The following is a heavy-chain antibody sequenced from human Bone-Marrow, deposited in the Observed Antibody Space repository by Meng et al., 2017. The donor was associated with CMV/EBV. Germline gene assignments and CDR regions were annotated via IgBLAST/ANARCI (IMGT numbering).Heavy chain of an antibody. CDR1: GFTFSNYW. CDR2: IKQDGSEK. J-gene: IGHJ6*02. Sequence: GGSLRLSCAASGFTFSNYWMNWVRQAPGKGLEWVANIKQDGSEKYFMDSVKGRFTISRDNAKNSLYLQMSSLRAEDTAVYYGARFCSGGFCYSGVQTTYYYGMDVWGQGTTVTVSS. CDR3: ARFCSGGFCYSGVQTTYYYGMDV. V-gene: IGHV3-7*01. D-gene: IGHD2-15*01.